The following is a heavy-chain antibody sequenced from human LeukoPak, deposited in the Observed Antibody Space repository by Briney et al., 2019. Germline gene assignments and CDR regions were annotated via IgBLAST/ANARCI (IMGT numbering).Heavy chain of an antibody. CDR3: ASHIALQYTPYYFDY. J-gene: IGHJ4*02. V-gene: IGHV4-39*01. D-gene: IGHD5-24*01. Sequence: SETLSLTCTVSGGSISSSSYYWGWIRQPPGKGLEWIGSIYYSGSTCYNPSLKSRVTISVDTSKNQFSLKLSSVTAADTAVYYCASHIALQYTPYYFDYWGQGTLVTVSS. CDR1: GGSISSSSYY. CDR2: IYYSGST.